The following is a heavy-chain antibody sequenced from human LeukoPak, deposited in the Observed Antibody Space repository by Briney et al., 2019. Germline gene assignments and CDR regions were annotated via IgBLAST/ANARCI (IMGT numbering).Heavy chain of an antibody. D-gene: IGHD3-10*01. CDR1: GDSMRGYY. CDR3: ARHERFGWFGELFLSWFDP. V-gene: IGHV4-39*01. J-gene: IGHJ5*02. Sequence: SETLSLTCTVSGDSMRGYYWGWIRQPPGKGLEWIGSIYYSGSTYYNPSLKSRVTISVDTSKNQFSLKLSSVTAADTAVYYCARHERFGWFGELFLSWFDPWGQGTLVTVSS. CDR2: IYYSGST.